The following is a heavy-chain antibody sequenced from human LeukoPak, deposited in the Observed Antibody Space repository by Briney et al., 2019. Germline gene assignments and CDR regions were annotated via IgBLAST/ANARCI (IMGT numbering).Heavy chain of an antibody. J-gene: IGHJ6*03. Sequence: SQTPSLTCTVSGGSISSGSYYWSWIRQPAGKGLEWLGRIYTSGSTNYNPSLKSRVTISVDTSKNQFSLKLSAVTAADTAVYYCARDSKVFNYYMDVWGEGTTVTISS. D-gene: IGHD3-3*01. V-gene: IGHV4-61*02. CDR3: ARDSKVFNYYMDV. CDR2: IYTSGST. CDR1: GGSISSGSYY.